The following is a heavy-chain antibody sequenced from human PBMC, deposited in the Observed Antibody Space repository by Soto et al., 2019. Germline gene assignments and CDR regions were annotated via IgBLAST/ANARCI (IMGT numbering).Heavy chain of an antibody. CDR2: IVVGSGNT. Sequence: EASVKVSCKASGFSFTSSAVQWGRQARGQRLEWIGWIVVGSGNTNYAQKFQERVTITRDMSTSTAYMELSSLRSEDTAVYYCAADQIAVAPYYGMDVWGQGTTVTVSS. J-gene: IGHJ6*02. CDR3: AADQIAVAPYYGMDV. CDR1: GFSFTSSA. V-gene: IGHV1-58*01. D-gene: IGHD6-19*01.